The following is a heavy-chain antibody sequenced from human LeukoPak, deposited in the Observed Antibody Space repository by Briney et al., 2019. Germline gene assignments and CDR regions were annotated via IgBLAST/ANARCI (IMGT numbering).Heavy chain of an antibody. CDR2: LYNGGFT. Sequence: PGGSLRLSCAVSGFTVTTNYMSWVRQAPGKGLEWVSVLYNGGFTYYADSVKGRFTISRDNSKNTLYLQMNSLRPEDTAVYYCARRVIVATLDYWGQGTLATVSS. CDR1: GFTVTTNY. V-gene: IGHV3-53*01. D-gene: IGHD2/OR15-2a*01. CDR3: ARRVIVATLDY. J-gene: IGHJ4*02.